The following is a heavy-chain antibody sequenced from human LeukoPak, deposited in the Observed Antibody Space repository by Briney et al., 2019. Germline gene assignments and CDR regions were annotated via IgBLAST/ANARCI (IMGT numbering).Heavy chain of an antibody. CDR1: GGSVSSGSYY. D-gene: IGHD6-13*01. J-gene: IGHJ4*02. CDR2: IYTSGST. V-gene: IGHV4-61*02. CDR3: ARDSGLAAAGIGY. Sequence: SETLSLXCTVSGGSVSSGSYYWIWIRQPAGKGLEWIGRIYTSGSTNYNPSLKSRVTISVDTSKNQFSLKLSSVTAADTAVYYSARDSGLAAAGIGYWGQGTLVTVSS.